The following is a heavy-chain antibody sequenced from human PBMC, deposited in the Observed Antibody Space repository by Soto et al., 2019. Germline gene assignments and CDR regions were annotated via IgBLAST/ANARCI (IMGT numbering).Heavy chain of an antibody. CDR3: AKSNQEWFGERGYYGMDV. CDR2: ISYDGSNK. CDR1: GFTFSSYG. J-gene: IGHJ6*02. D-gene: IGHD3-10*01. V-gene: IGHV3-30*18. Sequence: QVQLVESGGGVVQPGRSLRLSCAASGFTFSSYGMHWVRQAPGKGLEWVAVISYDGSNKYYADSVKGRFTISRDNSKNTLYLQMNSLRAEDTAVYYCAKSNQEWFGERGYYGMDVWGQGTTVTVSS.